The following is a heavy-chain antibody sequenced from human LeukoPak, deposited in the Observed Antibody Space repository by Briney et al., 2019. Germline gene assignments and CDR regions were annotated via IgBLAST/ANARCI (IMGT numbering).Heavy chain of an antibody. Sequence: GGSLRLSCAASGFTFSSYAMHWVRQAPGKGLEWVAVISYDKSHKYYADSVKGRVTISRDNAKNSLYLQMNSLRAEDTAVYYCARGEGRAWGQGTLVTVSS. D-gene: IGHD1-26*01. CDR3: ARGEGRA. CDR2: ISYDKSHK. CDR1: GFTFSSYA. J-gene: IGHJ4*02. V-gene: IGHV3-30*04.